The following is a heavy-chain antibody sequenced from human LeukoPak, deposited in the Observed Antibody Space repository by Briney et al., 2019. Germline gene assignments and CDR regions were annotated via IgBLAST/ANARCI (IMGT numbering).Heavy chain of an antibody. J-gene: IGHJ4*02. CDR1: GFTFSSYE. CDR2: ISSSGSTI. V-gene: IGHV3-48*03. CDR3: ARAPLGAAFFLYYFDY. D-gene: IGHD3-16*01. Sequence: PGGSLRLSCAASGFTFSSYEMNWVRQAPGKGLEWVSYISSSGSTIYYADSVKGRFTISRDNSKNTLYLQMNSLRAEDTAVYYCARAPLGAAFFLYYFDYWGQGTLVTVSS.